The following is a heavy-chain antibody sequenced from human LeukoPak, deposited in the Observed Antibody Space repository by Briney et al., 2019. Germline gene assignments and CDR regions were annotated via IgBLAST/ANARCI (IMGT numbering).Heavy chain of an antibody. D-gene: IGHD1-26*01. CDR1: GGSISNNY. CDR2: IHSSGST. CDR3: ARHGLKLVGASTIYFDN. Sequence: SETLSLTCSVSGGSISNNYWSWIRQSPEKGLEWIRYIHSSGSTDYNPSFKSRVVVSVDTSKNQFSLKLYSVTAADTAVYYCARHGLKLVGASTIYFDNWGQGTLATVSS. V-gene: IGHV4-59*08. J-gene: IGHJ4*02.